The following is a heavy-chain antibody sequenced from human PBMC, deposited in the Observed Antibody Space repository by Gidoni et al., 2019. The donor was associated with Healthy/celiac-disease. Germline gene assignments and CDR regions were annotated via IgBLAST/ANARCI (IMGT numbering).Heavy chain of an antibody. D-gene: IGHD6-6*01. V-gene: IGHV4-39*01. CDR2: IYYSGST. J-gene: IGHJ5*02. Sequence: QLQLQESGPGLVKPSETLSLTCTVPGGSTSSSSYYWGWIRQPPGKGLEWIGSIYYSGSTYYNPSLKSRVTISVDTAKNQFSLKLSSVTAADTAVYYCARRFQMEAARPYNWFDPWGQGTLVTVSS. CDR3: ARRFQMEAARPYNWFDP. CDR1: GGSTSSSSYY.